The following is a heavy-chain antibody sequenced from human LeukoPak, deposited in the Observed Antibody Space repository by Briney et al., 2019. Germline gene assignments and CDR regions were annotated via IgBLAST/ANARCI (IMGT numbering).Heavy chain of an antibody. CDR2: IIPILGIA. CDR1: GGTFSSYA. J-gene: IGHJ4*02. D-gene: IGHD6-19*01. CDR3: AREGGSSGYFDY. Sequence: SVKVSCKASGGTFSSYAISWVRQAPGQGLGWMGRIIPILGIANYAQKFQGRVTNTADKSTSTAYMELSSLRSEDTAVYYCAREGGSSGYFDYWGQGTLVTVSS. V-gene: IGHV1-69*04.